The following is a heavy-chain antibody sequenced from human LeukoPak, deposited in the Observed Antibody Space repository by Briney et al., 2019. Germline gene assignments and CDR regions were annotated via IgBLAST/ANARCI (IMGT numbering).Heavy chain of an antibody. CDR2: IYYSGNT. Sequence: SETLSLTCTVSGGSIDYNHWTWIRQPPGKGLEGIGYIYYSGNTSYNPSLKSRVTISVDTSKSQFSLKLTSVTAADTAVYFCARRSSGTHFFDHWGEGTLVTVSS. D-gene: IGHD1-26*01. CDR1: GGSIDYNH. CDR3: ARRSSGTHFFDH. J-gene: IGHJ4*02. V-gene: IGHV4-59*08.